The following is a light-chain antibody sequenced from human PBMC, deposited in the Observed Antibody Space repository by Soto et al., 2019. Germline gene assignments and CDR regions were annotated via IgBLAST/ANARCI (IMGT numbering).Light chain of an antibody. CDR3: QQANSVPLT. CDR2: VAS. J-gene: IGKJ4*01. Sequence: DIQMTQSPSSVSASVGDRVTITCRASQDISDWLAWYQQKPGKAPKFLIYVASKSQSGAPSRFSGSGSGTDFTLTISSLQPEDFATYYCQQANSVPLTFGGGTKVEIK. V-gene: IGKV1-12*01. CDR1: QDISDW.